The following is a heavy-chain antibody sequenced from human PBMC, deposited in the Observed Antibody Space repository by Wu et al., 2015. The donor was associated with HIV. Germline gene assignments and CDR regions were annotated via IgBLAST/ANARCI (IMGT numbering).Heavy chain of an antibody. CDR3: ARDAGIAAAGKGYYMDV. D-gene: IGHD6-13*01. V-gene: IGHV1-46*01. J-gene: IGHJ6*04. CDR1: GYTFTNYY. Sequence: QVQLVQSGAEVKKPGASVKISCKSSGYTFTNYYVHWVRQVPGQGFVWMGIINPIGGSPRYAQRFQGRVTMTSDTSTSTVYMDLSSLRSEDTAVYYCARDAGIAAAGKGYYMDVWGKGTTVTVSS. CDR2: INPIGGSP.